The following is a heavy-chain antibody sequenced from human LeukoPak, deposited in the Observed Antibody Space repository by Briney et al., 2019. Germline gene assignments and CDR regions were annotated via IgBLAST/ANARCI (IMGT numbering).Heavy chain of an antibody. V-gene: IGHV3-64D*06. Sequence: GGSLRLSCSASGFTFSGYAMHWARQAPGKGLEYVSGINNNGGSTYYSDSVKARLTISRDNSKNTLFLQMASLRAEDTAVYYCVKTMMTFGGVIRTDAFDIWGQGTMVTVSS. CDR3: VKTMMTFGGVIRTDAFDI. D-gene: IGHD3-16*01. CDR1: GFTFSGYA. J-gene: IGHJ3*02. CDR2: INNNGGST.